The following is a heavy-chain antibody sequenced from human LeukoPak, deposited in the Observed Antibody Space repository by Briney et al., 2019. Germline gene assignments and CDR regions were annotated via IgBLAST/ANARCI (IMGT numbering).Heavy chain of an antibody. J-gene: IGHJ4*02. CDR1: GYTFTSYA. V-gene: IGHV1-3*01. CDR3: ARRKMMGATEFDY. CDR2: INAGNGNT. D-gene: IGHD1-26*01. Sequence: ASVKVSCKASGYTFTSYAMHWARQAPGQRLEWMGWINAGNGNTKYSQKFQGRVTITRDTSASTAYMEPSSLRSEDTAVYYCARRKMMGATEFDYWGQGTLVTVSS.